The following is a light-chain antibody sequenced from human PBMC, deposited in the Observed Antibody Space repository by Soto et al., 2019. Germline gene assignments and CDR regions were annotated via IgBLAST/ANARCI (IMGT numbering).Light chain of an antibody. CDR3: QHYGSSLWT. CDR1: QSVSSSN. CDR2: GAS. Sequence: EIVLTQSPGTLSLSPGERATLSCRASQSVSSSNLAWYQQKPGQAPRLLIYGASTRATGIQDRFSGSGSGTDFTLTISRLEPEDFAVYYCQHYGSSLWTFGQGTKVEIK. V-gene: IGKV3-20*01. J-gene: IGKJ1*01.